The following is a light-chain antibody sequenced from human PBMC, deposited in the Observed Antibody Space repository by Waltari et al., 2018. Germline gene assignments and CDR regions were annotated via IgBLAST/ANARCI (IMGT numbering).Light chain of an antibody. Sequence: EIVLTQSPGTLSLSPGERATLSCRASQSVRSNYLAWYQQKPGQSPRLLIYGASSRATGIPDRFSGSRSWTDFSLTISRLDPEDFAVYYCQQYVTSPYTFGQWTKLDI. V-gene: IGKV3-20*01. CDR3: QQYVTSPYT. CDR2: GAS. CDR1: QSVRSNY. J-gene: IGKJ2*01.